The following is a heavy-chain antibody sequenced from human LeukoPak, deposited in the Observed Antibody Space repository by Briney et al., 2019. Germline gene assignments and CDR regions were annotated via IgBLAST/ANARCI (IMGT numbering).Heavy chain of an antibody. Sequence: SETLSLTCTVSGGSISSYYWSWIRQPPGKGLEWIGYIYYSGSTNYNPSLKSRVTISVDTSKNQFSLKLSSVTAADTAVYYCARAWGVGIGIWGQGTLVTVSS. CDR1: GGSISSYY. J-gene: IGHJ4*02. CDR2: IYYSGST. D-gene: IGHD3-10*01. CDR3: ARAWGVGIGI. V-gene: IGHV4-59*01.